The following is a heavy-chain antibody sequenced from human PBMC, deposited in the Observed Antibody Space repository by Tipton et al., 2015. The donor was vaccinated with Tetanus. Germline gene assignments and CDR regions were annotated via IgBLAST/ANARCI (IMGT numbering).Heavy chain of an antibody. V-gene: IGHV1-18*01. CDR1: GYTFNRYG. CDR3: ARDKVSGSYSSPNWFDP. CDR2: ISTDNGNT. Sequence: QVQLVQSGAEVKKPGASVKVSCKASGYTFNRYGMSWVRQAPGQGLEWMGWISTDNGNTNYAQKFQGRVTVTTDTSTSTVYMELRSLRSDDTAVYYCARDKVSGSYSSPNWFDPWGQGTLVTVSS. J-gene: IGHJ5*02. D-gene: IGHD3-10*01.